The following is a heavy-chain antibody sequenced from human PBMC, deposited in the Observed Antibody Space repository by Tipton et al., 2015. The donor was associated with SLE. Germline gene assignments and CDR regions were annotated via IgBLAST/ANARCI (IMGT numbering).Heavy chain of an antibody. CDR2: INRSGSS. CDR3: ARAGGNSLALHV. Sequence: TLSLTCAVYGWSFTGYYWTWIRQPPGKGPEWLGEINRSGSSNYNPSLKSRVAISVDTSKNHFSLRLTSVIPADTAVYYCARAGGNSLALHVWGQGTMVTVSS. D-gene: IGHD4-23*01. V-gene: IGHV4-34*01. J-gene: IGHJ3*01. CDR1: GWSFTGYY.